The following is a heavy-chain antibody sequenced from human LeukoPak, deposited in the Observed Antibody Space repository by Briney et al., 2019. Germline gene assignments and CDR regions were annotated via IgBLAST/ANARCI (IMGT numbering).Heavy chain of an antibody. CDR2: IYISGST. CDR3: ARHRSSGDDY. CDR1: GASINSHY. D-gene: IGHD6-25*01. Sequence: SETLSLTCSVSGASINSHYWTWIRQPAGKGLEWIGRIYISGSTNYSPSLMSRVTMSVDTSKNQLSLRVSSVTAADTAVYYCARHRSSGDDYWGQGTLVTVSS. J-gene: IGHJ4*02. V-gene: IGHV4-4*07.